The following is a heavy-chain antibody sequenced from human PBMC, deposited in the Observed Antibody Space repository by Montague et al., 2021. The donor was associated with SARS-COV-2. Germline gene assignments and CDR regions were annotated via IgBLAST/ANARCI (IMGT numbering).Heavy chain of an antibody. CDR1: GFTFSSYS. D-gene: IGHD3-9*01. Sequence: SLRLSCAASGFTFSSYSMNWVRQAPGKGLEWVAVSCSGGCDTYYAESVKGRFIISRDNSRKTLYLQMKSLRAEDTAVYYCAKADDYFDSGIDHWGQGTLVTVSS. CDR3: AKADDYFDSGIDH. J-gene: IGHJ4*02. CDR2: SCSGGCDT. V-gene: IGHV3-23*03.